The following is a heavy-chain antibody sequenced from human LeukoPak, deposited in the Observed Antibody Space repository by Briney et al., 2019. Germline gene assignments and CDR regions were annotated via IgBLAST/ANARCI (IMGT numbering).Heavy chain of an antibody. CDR3: ARGVQIYYFDY. CDR1: GYTFISYG. CDR2: ISAYNGNT. J-gene: IGHJ4*02. V-gene: IGHV1-18*01. D-gene: IGHD3-10*01. Sequence: ASVKVSCKASGYTFISYGISWVRQAPGQGLEWMGWISAYNGNTNYVQNLQGRVTMTTDTSTSTAYMELRSLTSDDTAVYYCARGVQIYYFDYWGQGTLVTVSS.